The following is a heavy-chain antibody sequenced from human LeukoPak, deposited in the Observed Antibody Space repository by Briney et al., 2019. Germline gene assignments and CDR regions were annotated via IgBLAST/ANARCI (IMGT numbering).Heavy chain of an antibody. D-gene: IGHD3-22*01. V-gene: IGHV3-64D*06. CDR2: ISSTGGST. CDR3: VKECLVIINYYFDY. CDR1: GFTFSNYA. J-gene: IGHJ4*02. Sequence: GGSLRLSCSASGFTFSNYAMHWVRQAPGKGLEYVSVISSTGGSTYYADSVKGRFTVPRDNSKNTLYLRMSSLRAEDTAVYYCVKECLVIINYYFDYWGQGTLVTVSS.